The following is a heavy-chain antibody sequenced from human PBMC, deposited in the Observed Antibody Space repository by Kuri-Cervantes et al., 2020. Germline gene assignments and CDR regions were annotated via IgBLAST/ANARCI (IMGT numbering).Heavy chain of an antibody. CDR3: ARCQGDSSSWYMMYYYYYYMDV. J-gene: IGHJ6*03. Sequence: ASVKVSCKASGYTFTSYGISWVRQAPGQGLEWMGWISAYNGDTNYAQKLQGRVTMTTDTSTSTAYMELRSLRSDDTAVYYCARCQGDSSSWYMMYYYYYYMDVWGKGTTVTVSS. V-gene: IGHV1-18*01. D-gene: IGHD6-13*01. CDR2: ISAYNGDT. CDR1: GYTFTSYG.